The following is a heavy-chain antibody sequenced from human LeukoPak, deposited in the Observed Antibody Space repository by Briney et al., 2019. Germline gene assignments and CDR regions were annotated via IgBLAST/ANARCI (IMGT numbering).Heavy chain of an antibody. CDR1: GFTFRRNW. J-gene: IGHJ4*02. CDR3: ARDLSYGDFSD. Sequence: GGSPRLSCAASGFTFRRNWMHWVRQAPGKGLVWVSRINSDGSVTDYADSVKGRFTISRDNSKNTLYLQMNSLRAEDTAVYYCARDLSYGDFSDWGQGTLVTVSS. D-gene: IGHD4-17*01. CDR2: INSDGSVT. V-gene: IGHV3-74*01.